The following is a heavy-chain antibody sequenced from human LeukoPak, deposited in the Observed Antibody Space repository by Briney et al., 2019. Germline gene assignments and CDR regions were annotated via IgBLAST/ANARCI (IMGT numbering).Heavy chain of an antibody. D-gene: IGHD6-19*01. Sequence: GGSLRLSCAASGFTFSGYWMSWVRQAPGKGLEWGANIKQDGSEKYYVDSVKGRFTISRDNAKISLYLQMNSLRAEDTAVYYCARDESSSAWGPRDFDYWGQGTLVTVSS. V-gene: IGHV3-7*04. CDR3: ARDESSSAWGPRDFDY. CDR1: GFTFSGYW. CDR2: IKQDGSEK. J-gene: IGHJ4*02.